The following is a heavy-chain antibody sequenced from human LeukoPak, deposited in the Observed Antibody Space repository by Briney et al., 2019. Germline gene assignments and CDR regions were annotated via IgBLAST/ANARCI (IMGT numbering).Heavy chain of an antibody. J-gene: IGHJ4*02. CDR2: IKQDGSEK. D-gene: IGHD3-9*01. CDR3: ARVLRYFDWLSTGPFDY. V-gene: IGHV3-7*01. Sequence: PGGSLRLSCAASGFTFSSYWVSWVRQAPGKGLEWVANIKQDGSEKYYVDSVKGRFTISRDNAKNSLYLQVNSLRAEDTAVYYCARVLRYFDWLSTGPFDYWGQGTLVTVSS. CDR1: GFTFSSYW.